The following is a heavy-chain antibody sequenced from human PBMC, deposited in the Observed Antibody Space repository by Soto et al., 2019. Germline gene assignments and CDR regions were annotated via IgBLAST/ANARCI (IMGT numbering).Heavy chain of an antibody. V-gene: IGHV3-30*18. D-gene: IGHD3-16*02. Sequence: QVQLVESGGGVVQPGRSLRLSCAASGFTFSSYAMHWVRQAPGKGLEWVAVISYDGSDKYYADSVKGRFTISRDNSKTTLNLQMNSLRADDTAVYYCAKALGELSPESYDYWGQGTLITVSS. CDR1: GFTFSSYA. CDR2: ISYDGSDK. J-gene: IGHJ4*02. CDR3: AKALGELSPESYDY.